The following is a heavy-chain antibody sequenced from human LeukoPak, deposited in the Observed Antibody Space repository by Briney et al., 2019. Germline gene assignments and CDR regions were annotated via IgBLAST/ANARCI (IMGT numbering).Heavy chain of an antibody. J-gene: IGHJ4*02. D-gene: IGHD3-10*01. CDR2: ISGSGGST. CDR1: GFTFRSYE. CDR3: AKGGLLWFGELLY. Sequence: GGSLRLSCAASGFTFRSYEMNWVRQAPGKGLEWVSAISGSGGSTYYADSVKGRFTISRDNSKNTLYLQMNSLRAEDTAVYYCAKGGLLWFGELLYWGQGTLVTVSS. V-gene: IGHV3-23*01.